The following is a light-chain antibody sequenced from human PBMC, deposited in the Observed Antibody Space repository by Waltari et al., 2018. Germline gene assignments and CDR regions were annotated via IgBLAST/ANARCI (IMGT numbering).Light chain of an antibody. CDR2: DVS. J-gene: IGLJ3*02. CDR1: SNDVGAYNH. Sequence: QSALTQPRSVSGSPGPSVTISCTGTSNDVGAYNHVSWHQQHPGKAPKLMIYDVSKRPSGVPDRFSASKSGNTASLTISGLQAEDEADYYCCSYTGTYTHWVFGGGTKLTVL. CDR3: CSYTGTYTHWV. V-gene: IGLV2-11*01.